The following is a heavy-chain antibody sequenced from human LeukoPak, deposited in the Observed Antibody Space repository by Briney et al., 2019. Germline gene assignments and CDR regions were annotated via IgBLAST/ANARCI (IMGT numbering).Heavy chain of an antibody. CDR2: VNPNSGNT. Sequence: ASVTVSCKASGCTFTSYDINWVRQATGQGLEWMGWVNPNSGNTGYAQKFQGRVTMTRNTSISTAYMELSSLRSEDTAVYYCARSSSGDTIFGVVDAFDIWGQGTMVTVSS. CDR1: GCTFTSYD. CDR3: ARSSSGDTIFGVVDAFDI. J-gene: IGHJ3*02. D-gene: IGHD3-3*01. V-gene: IGHV1-8*01.